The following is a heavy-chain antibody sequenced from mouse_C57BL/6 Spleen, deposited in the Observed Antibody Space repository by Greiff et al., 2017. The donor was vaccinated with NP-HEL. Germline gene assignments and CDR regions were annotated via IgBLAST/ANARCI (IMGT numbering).Heavy chain of an antibody. D-gene: IGHD2-3*01. CDR3: AREGYDGYYVRLAY. CDR2: IHPNSGST. CDR1: GYTFTSYW. Sequence: VQLQQPGAELVKPGASVKLCCKASGYTFTSYWMHWVKQRPGQGLEWIGMIHPNSGSTNYNEKFKSKATLTVDKSSSTAYMQLSSLTSEDSAVYYCAREGYDGYYVRLAYWGQGTLVTVSA. V-gene: IGHV1-64*01. J-gene: IGHJ3*01.